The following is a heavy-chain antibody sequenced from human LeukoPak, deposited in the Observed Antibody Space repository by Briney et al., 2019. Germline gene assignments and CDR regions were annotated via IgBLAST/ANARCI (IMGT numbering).Heavy chain of an antibody. CDR3: TRILLKWELPGSDAFDI. Sequence: GGSLRLSCAASGLTFNSYWMSWVRQAPGKGLEWVGFIRSKAYGATTEYAASLKDRFTISRDDSKSIAYLQVNSLKTEDTAVYYCTRILLKWELPGSDAFDIWGEGTMVTVSS. J-gene: IGHJ3*02. D-gene: IGHD1-26*01. CDR2: IRSKAYGATT. V-gene: IGHV3-49*04. CDR1: GLTFNSYW.